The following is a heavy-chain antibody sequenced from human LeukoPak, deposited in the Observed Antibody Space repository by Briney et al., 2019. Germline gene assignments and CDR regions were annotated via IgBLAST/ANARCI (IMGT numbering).Heavy chain of an antibody. CDR1: GGSISSYY. J-gene: IGHJ3*02. D-gene: IGHD2-21*01. V-gene: IGHV4-59*01. CDR2: IYYSGST. Sequence: SETLSLTCTVSGGSISSYYWSRIRQPPGKGLEWIGYIYYSGSTNYNPSLKSRVTISVDTSKYQFSLKLSSVTAADTAVYYCARVKRVYCGGDCYHNAFDIWGQGTMVTVSS. CDR3: ARVKRVYCGGDCYHNAFDI.